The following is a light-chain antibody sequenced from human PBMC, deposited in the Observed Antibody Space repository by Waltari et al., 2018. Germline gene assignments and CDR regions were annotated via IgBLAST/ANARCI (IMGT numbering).Light chain of an antibody. J-gene: IGLJ3*02. Sequence: QSVLTQPPSTSGTPGQRVTISCSGTSSHIGRHPLNWSQQLPGMAPKLLIYSNNQRPSGVPDRFSGSKSGTSGSLAISGLQSEDEADYYCAAWDDSLDGFWVFGGGTKLTVL. V-gene: IGLV1-44*01. CDR3: AAWDDSLDGFWV. CDR1: SSHIGRHP. CDR2: SNN.